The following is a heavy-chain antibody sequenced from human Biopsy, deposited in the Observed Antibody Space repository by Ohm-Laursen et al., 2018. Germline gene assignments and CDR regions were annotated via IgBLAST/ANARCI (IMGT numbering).Heavy chain of an antibody. V-gene: IGHV1-69*04. Sequence: ASVKVSCKASGGIFSRYVMSWVRQAPGQGLEWMGRIIPLLGITNYAERFQGRVTISVDRSTSTAYMELSSLRSDDTAVYYCARDALGGGSYRFFYWGQGSLVTVSS. CDR3: ARDALGGGSYRFFY. D-gene: IGHD1-26*01. J-gene: IGHJ4*02. CDR1: GGIFSRYV. CDR2: IIPLLGIT.